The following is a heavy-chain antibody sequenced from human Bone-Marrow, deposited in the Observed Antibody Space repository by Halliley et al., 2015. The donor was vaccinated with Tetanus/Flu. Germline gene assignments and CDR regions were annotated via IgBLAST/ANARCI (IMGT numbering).Heavy chain of an antibody. J-gene: IGHJ6*02. V-gene: IGHV3-48*03. CDR2: NM. Sequence: NMQYAGSVRGRFTVSRDNVKRSLYLEMNSLRVEDTAVYYCARNPVLWEARGVYYQYGMDVWGQGTTVTVSS. D-gene: IGHD1-26*01. CDR3: ARNPVLWEARGVYYQYGMDV.